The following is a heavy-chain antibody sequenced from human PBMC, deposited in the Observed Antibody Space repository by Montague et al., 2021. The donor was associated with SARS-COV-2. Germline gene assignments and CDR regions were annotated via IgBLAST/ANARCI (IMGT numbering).Heavy chain of an antibody. CDR2: IYHCGST. CDR3: ARERRYCSGGSCYSGWFDP. D-gene: IGHD2-15*01. V-gene: IGHV4-38-2*02. Sequence: SETLSLTCTVSGYSISSGYYWGWIRQPPGKGLEWIGSIYHCGSTYYNPSLKSRVTISVDTSKNQFSLELSSVTAADTAVYYCARERRYCSGGSCYSGWFDPWGQGTLVTVSS. CDR1: GYSISSGYY. J-gene: IGHJ5*02.